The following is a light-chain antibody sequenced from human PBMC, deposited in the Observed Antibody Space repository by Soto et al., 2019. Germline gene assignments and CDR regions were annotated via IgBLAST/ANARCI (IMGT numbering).Light chain of an antibody. CDR2: GAS. J-gene: IGKJ4*01. CDR1: QNVGSK. V-gene: IGKV3-15*01. Sequence: EIVMTQSPASLSVSPGERATLYCRASQNVGSKLAWYQHKPGQAPRFLMYGASTRAAGVPDRFSGSGSGTDFTLTVSSLQPEDFAVYYCQHDYNLLTFGGGTKVDIK. CDR3: QHDYNLLT.